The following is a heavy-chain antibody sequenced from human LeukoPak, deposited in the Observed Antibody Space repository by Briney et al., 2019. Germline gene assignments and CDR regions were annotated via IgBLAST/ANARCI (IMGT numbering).Heavy chain of an antibody. CDR1: GYTFLSHG. CDR3: ARGQAVVSSSLYYYYMDV. J-gene: IGHJ6*03. D-gene: IGHD2-2*01. CDR2: TSANNRNT. V-gene: IGHV1-18*01. Sequence: ASVKVSCKASGYTFLSHGFSWVRQAPGQGLEWMGWTSANNRNTNYAQRLQGRVTMTTDTSTNTAYMELRTLRSDDTAVYYRARGQAVVSSSLYYYYMDVWGKGTTIIVSS.